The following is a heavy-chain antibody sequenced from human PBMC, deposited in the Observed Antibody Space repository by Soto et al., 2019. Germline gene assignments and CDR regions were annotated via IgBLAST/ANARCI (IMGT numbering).Heavy chain of an antibody. CDR2: IYYSGST. V-gene: IGHV4-31*03. Sequence: QVQLQESGPGLVKPSQTLSLICTVSGGSISSGGYYWSWIRQHPGKGLEWIGYIYYSGSTYYNPSLKSRVTISVDTSKNQFSLKLSSVTAADTAVYYCARDLRFRGFYGMDVWGQGTTVTVSS. J-gene: IGHJ6*02. CDR3: ARDLRFRGFYGMDV. D-gene: IGHD3-10*01. CDR1: GGSISSGGYY.